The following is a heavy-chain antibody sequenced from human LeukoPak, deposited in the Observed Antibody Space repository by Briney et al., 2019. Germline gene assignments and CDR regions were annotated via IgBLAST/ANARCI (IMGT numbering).Heavy chain of an antibody. CDR2: LGTSGTPI. Sequence: KSGGSLRLSCAASGFIFSDYYMTWMRQAPGKGLEWVTYLGTSGTPIYYADSVRGRFTISRDNAKNSLYLQMNSLTAEDTAVYYCARGRRDGARCFDYWGQGTLVTVSS. J-gene: IGHJ4*02. V-gene: IGHV3-11*01. CDR1: GFIFSDYY. D-gene: IGHD5-24*01. CDR3: ARGRRDGARCFDY.